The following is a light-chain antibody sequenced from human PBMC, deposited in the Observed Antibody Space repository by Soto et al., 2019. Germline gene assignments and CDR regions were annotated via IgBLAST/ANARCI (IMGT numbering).Light chain of an antibody. Sequence: DIQMTQSPSSLSASVEDRVIITCRASQSISNHLNWYQQKPGKAPKLLIFAASSLQSGVPSRFSGSGSGTDFTLTISSLQPEDFATYSCQQTYRTPLTFGGGTKVDIK. V-gene: IGKV1-39*01. CDR3: QQTYRTPLT. J-gene: IGKJ4*01. CDR2: AAS. CDR1: QSISNH.